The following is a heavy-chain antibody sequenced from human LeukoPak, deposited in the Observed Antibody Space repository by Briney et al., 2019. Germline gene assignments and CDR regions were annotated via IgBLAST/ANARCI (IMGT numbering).Heavy chain of an antibody. Sequence: ASVKVSCKASGYTFTSYDINWVRQATGQGLEWMGWMNPNSGNTGYAQKFQGRVTMTRNTSISTAYMELSSLRSEDTAVYYCARVPNYYDTRSFDIWGQGTMVTVSS. J-gene: IGHJ3*02. CDR1: GYTFTSYD. CDR2: MNPNSGNT. V-gene: IGHV1-8*01. D-gene: IGHD3-22*01. CDR3: ARVPNYYDTRSFDI.